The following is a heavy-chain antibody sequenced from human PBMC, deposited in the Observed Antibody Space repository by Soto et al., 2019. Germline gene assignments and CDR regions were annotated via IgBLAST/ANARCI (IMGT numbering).Heavy chain of an antibody. CDR3: ARGAQDYYYGMDV. CDR2: INPSGGST. CDR1: GYTFTSYY. Sequence: ASVNVSFKASGYTFTSYYMHWVRQAPGQGLEWMGIINPSGGSTSYAQKFQGRVTMTRDTSTSTVYMELSSLRSEDTAVYYCARGAQDYYYGMDVWGQGTTVTVS. J-gene: IGHJ6*02. V-gene: IGHV1-46*01.